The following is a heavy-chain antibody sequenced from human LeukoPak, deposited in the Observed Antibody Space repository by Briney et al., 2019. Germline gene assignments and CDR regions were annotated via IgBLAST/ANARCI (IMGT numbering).Heavy chain of an antibody. J-gene: IGHJ6*02. CDR2: IYYSGST. Sequence: SETLSLTCSVSGGSVSSGSYYWSWIRQPPGKGLEWNGYIYYSGSTKYNPSLKSRVTISVDTSKNQFSLKLNSVTAADTAVYYCARDPYCSSITNTCQLGYHYYYYGVDVWGQGTTVTVSS. CDR1: GGSVSSGSYY. V-gene: IGHV4-61*01. D-gene: IGHD2-2*01. CDR3: ARDPYCSSITNTCQLGYHYYYYGVDV.